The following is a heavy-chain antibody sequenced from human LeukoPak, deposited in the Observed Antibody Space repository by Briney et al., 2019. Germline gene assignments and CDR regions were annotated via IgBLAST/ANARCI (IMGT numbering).Heavy chain of an antibody. CDR2: ISAYNGNT. V-gene: IGHV1-18*01. CDR3: ARDRRFYDILTGSVLNDY. J-gene: IGHJ4*02. CDR1: GYTFTSYG. D-gene: IGHD3-9*01. Sequence: GASVKVSCKASGYTFTSYGISWVRQAPGQGLEWMGWISAYNGNTNYAQKLQGRVTMTTDTSTSTAYMELRSLRSDDTAVYCCARDRRFYDILTGSVLNDYWGQGTLVTVSS.